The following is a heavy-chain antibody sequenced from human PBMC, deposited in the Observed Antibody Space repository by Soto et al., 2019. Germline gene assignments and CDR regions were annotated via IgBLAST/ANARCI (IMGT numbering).Heavy chain of an antibody. V-gene: IGHV3-30-3*01. Sequence: GGSLRLSCAASGFTFSSYAMHWVRQAPGKGLEWVAVISYDGSNKYYADSVKGRFTISRDNSKNTLYLQMNSLRAEDTAVYYCARDFSTVHCSSTSCSYYYYGMDVWGQGTTVTVSS. D-gene: IGHD2-2*01. CDR1: GFTFSSYA. CDR3: ARDFSTVHCSSTSCSYYYYGMDV. J-gene: IGHJ6*02. CDR2: ISYDGSNK.